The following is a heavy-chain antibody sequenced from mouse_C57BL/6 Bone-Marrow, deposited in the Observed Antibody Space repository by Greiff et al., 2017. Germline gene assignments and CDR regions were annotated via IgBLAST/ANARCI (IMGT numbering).Heavy chain of an antibody. D-gene: IGHD1-1*01. CDR3: ARVDYYGSSGYFDV. CDR1: GFTFSSYA. J-gene: IGHJ1*03. CDR2: ISDGGSYT. Sequence: EVQRVESGGGLVKPGGSLKLSCAASGFTFSSYAMSWVRQTPEKRLEWVATISDGGSYTYYPDNVKGRFTISRDNAKNNLYLQMSHLKSEDTAMYDCARVDYYGSSGYFDVWGTGTTVTVSS. V-gene: IGHV5-4*01.